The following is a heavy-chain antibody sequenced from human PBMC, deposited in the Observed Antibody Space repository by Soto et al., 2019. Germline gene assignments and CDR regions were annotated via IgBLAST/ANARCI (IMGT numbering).Heavy chain of an antibody. D-gene: IGHD6-13*01. CDR2: MTATGVSI. Sequence: EVQLLESGGGLVQPGGSLRLSCVASGFSFSGYAMSWVRQAPGKGLVWVSSMTATGVSIYYADSVRGRFTISRDNSENTLYLQMSSLRAEDTATYYCAKDSIPYSSSYDLDHWGRGALVTVSS. CDR3: AKDSIPYSSSYDLDH. CDR1: GFSFSGYA. J-gene: IGHJ4*02. V-gene: IGHV3-23*01.